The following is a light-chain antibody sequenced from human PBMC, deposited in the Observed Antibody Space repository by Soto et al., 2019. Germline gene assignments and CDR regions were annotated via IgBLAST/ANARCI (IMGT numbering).Light chain of an antibody. V-gene: IGKV3-20*01. Sequence: EIVLTQSPPSLSLSPGERATLSCRASQSVSSSYFAWYQQNPVQAPRPLIYGASSRATGIPDLFSGCGAKTDVALTISILESEDVAVYYGQQNAASPWTCSQGTKV. J-gene: IGKJ1*01. CDR1: QSVSSSY. CDR3: QQNAASPWT. CDR2: GAS.